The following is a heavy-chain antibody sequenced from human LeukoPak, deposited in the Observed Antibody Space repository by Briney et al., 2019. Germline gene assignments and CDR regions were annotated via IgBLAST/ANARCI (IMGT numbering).Heavy chain of an antibody. D-gene: IGHD6-13*01. CDR1: GFTFSTFA. CDR2: IFPSGGEI. V-gene: IGHV3-23*01. CDR3: AREHSSSWRSVDY. Sequence: PGGSLRLSCEASGFTFSTFAMIWVRQPPGKGLEWVSSIFPSGGEIHYADSVRGRFTISRDNSKSTLSLQMNSLRAEDTAVYYCAREHSSSWRSVDYWGQGTLVTVSS. J-gene: IGHJ4*02.